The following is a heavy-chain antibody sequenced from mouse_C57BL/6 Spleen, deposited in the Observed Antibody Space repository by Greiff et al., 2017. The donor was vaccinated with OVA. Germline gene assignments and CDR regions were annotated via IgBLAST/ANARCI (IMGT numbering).Heavy chain of an antibody. Sequence: QVHVKQSGAALVKPGASVKISCKASGYAFSSYWMNWVKQRPGKGLEWIGQIYPGDGDTNYNGKFKGKATLTADKSSSTAYMQLSSLTSEDSAVYFCARSGSSYWFAYWGQGTLVTVSA. CDR3: ARSGSSYWFAY. CDR1: GYAFSSYW. D-gene: IGHD1-1*01. CDR2: IYPGDGDT. V-gene: IGHV1-80*01. J-gene: IGHJ3*01.